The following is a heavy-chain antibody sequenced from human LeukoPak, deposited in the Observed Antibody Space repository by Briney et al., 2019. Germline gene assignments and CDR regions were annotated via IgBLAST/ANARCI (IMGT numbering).Heavy chain of an antibody. CDR2: IYTSGST. J-gene: IGHJ4*02. CDR1: GGSISSGSYY. Sequence: SETLSLTCTVSGGSISSGSYYWSWIRQPAGKGLEWIGRIYTSGSTNYNPSLKSRVTISVDTSKNQFSLKLSSVTAADTAVYYCARWVVPAGFDYWSQGTLVTGSS. CDR3: ARWVVPAGFDY. D-gene: IGHD2-2*01. V-gene: IGHV4-61*02.